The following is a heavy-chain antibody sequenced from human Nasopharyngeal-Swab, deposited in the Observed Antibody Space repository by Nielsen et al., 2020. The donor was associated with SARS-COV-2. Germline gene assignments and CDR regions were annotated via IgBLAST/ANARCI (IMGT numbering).Heavy chain of an antibody. CDR3: AIGGGGSYYYGMDV. V-gene: IGHV4-59*01. Sequence: RQAPGKGLEWIGYIYYNGSTNYNPSLKSRVTISVDTSKNQFSLKLSSVTAADTAVYYCAIGGGGSYYYGMDVWGQGTTVTVSS. CDR2: IYYNGST. J-gene: IGHJ6*02. D-gene: IGHD3-16*01.